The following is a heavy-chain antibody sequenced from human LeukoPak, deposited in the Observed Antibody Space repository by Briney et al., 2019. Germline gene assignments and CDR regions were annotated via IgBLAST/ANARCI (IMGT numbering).Heavy chain of an antibody. V-gene: IGHV3-48*01. Sequence: PGGSLRLSCAASGFTFSSYSMNWVRQAPGKGLERVSYISSSSSTIYYADSVKGRFTISRDNAKNSLYLQMNSLRAEDTAVYYCARESWGEGSLFDYWGQGTLVTVSS. CDR2: ISSSSSTI. J-gene: IGHJ4*02. CDR1: GFTFSSYS. D-gene: IGHD3-16*01. CDR3: ARESWGEGSLFDY.